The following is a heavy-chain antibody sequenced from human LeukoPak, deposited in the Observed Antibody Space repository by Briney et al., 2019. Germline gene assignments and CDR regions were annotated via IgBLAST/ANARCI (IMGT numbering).Heavy chain of an antibody. V-gene: IGHV1-69*13. CDR1: GGTFSSYA. CDR3: ARGLRNRLSDAFDI. J-gene: IGHJ3*02. D-gene: IGHD1-14*01. Sequence: GASVMVSCKASGGTFSSYAISWVRQAPGQGLEWMGGIIPIFGTANYAQKFQGRVTITADESTSTAYMDLSSLRSEDTAVYYCARGLRNRLSDAFDIWGQGTMVTVSS. CDR2: IIPIFGTA.